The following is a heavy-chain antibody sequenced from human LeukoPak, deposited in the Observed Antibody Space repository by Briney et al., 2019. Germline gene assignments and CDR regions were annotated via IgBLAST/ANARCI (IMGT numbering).Heavy chain of an antibody. D-gene: IGHD5-18*01. CDR3: ARDRGYSYVNNWFDP. V-gene: IGHV4-39*07. CDR1: GGFISSSSYY. CDR2: IYYSGST. Sequence: SETLSLTCTVSGGFISSSSYYWGWIRQPPGKGLEWIGNIYYSGSTYYNPSLKSRVTISVDTSKNQFSLKLSSVTAADTAVYYCARDRGYSYVNNWFDPWGQGTLVTVSS. J-gene: IGHJ5*02.